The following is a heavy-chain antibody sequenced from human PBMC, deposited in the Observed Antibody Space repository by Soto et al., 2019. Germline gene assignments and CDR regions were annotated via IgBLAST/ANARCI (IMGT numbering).Heavy chain of an antibody. CDR2: IYSGGST. CDR1: GFTVSSNY. D-gene: IGHD4-17*01. J-gene: IGHJ2*01. CDR3: ARERMTTARTWYFDL. Sequence: EVQLVESGGGLVQPGGSLRLSCAASGFTVSSNYMSWVRQAPGKGLEWVSVIYSGGSTYYADSVKGRFTISRHNSXXTLYLQMNSLRAEDTAVYYCARERMTTARTWYFDLWGRGTLVTVSS. V-gene: IGHV3-53*04.